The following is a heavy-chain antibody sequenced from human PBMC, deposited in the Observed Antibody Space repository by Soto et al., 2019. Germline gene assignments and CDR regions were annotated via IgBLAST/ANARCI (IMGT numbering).Heavy chain of an antibody. CDR3: ARFGSAPYYYYGVDV. V-gene: IGHV1-18*01. CDR2: VSGYNGNT. CDR1: GYIFTNYD. D-gene: IGHD3-10*01. J-gene: IGHJ6*02. Sequence: QVQLVQSETEVKKPGASVKVSCKASGYIFTNYDITWVRQAPGQGLEWMGWVSGYNGNTKYAQKFQDRVTMTTDTSTSTVYMGLRSLRSDDTAVYYCARFGSAPYYYYGVDVWGQGTTVFGSS.